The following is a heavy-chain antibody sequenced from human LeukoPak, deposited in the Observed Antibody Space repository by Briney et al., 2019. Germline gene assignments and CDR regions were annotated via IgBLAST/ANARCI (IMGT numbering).Heavy chain of an antibody. D-gene: IGHD1-26*01. V-gene: IGHV1-69*04. Sequence: VKVSCKASGGTFSSYAISWVRQAPGQGLEWMGRIIPILGIANYAQKFQGRVTITADKSTSTAYMELSSLRSEDTAVYYCARLGVGATSGLDAFDIWGQGTMVTVSS. CDR1: GGTFSSYA. CDR2: IIPILGIA. CDR3: ARLGVGATSGLDAFDI. J-gene: IGHJ3*02.